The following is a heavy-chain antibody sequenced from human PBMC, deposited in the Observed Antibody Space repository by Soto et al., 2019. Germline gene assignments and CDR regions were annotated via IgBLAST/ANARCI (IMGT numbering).Heavy chain of an antibody. J-gene: IGHJ6*02. Sequence: PGGSLRLSCAASGFTVSSNYMSWVRQAPGKGLEWVSVIYSGASTYYADSVRGRFTIPRDTSKNTLYLHMKSLRAEDTAVYYCARDPPATRHGMDVWGQGTTVTVSS. V-gene: IGHV3-53*01. CDR2: IYSGAST. CDR1: GFTVSSNY. CDR3: ARDPPATRHGMDV.